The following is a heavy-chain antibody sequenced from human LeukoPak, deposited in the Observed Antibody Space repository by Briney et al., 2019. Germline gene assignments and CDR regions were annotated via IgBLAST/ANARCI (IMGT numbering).Heavy chain of an antibody. Sequence: SVKVSCKASGYTFTSYGISWARQAPGQGLEWMGGIIPIFGTANYAQKFQGRVTITTDESTSTAYMELSSLRSEDTAVYYCARGRFYGSGSYYYMDVWGKGTTVTVSS. D-gene: IGHD3-10*01. CDR1: GYTFTSYG. V-gene: IGHV1-69*05. J-gene: IGHJ6*03. CDR2: IIPIFGTA. CDR3: ARGRFYGSGSYYYMDV.